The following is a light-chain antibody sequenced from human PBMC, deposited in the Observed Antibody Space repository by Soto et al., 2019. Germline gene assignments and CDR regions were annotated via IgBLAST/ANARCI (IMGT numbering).Light chain of an antibody. CDR1: SGHSSYA. V-gene: IGLV4-69*01. Sequence: QLVLTQSPSASASLGASVKLTCTLSSGHSSYAIAWHQQQPEKGPRFLLKLNSDGSHSKGDGNSDRFSGSSSGAERNLTISGLQYEDEADYYCQTWGADSVIFGGGTKLTVL. CDR2: LNSDGSH. J-gene: IGLJ2*01. CDR3: QTWGADSVI.